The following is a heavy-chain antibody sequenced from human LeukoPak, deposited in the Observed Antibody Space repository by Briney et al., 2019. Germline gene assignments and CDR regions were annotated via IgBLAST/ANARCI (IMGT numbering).Heavy chain of an antibody. Sequence: ASVKVSCKASGHTFTGFSMHWVRQAPGQGLEWMGSIDPSGGTDYAQKFQGRVTMTRDTPMSTAYMELSSLRSDDTAVYYCMNNWFDYTGYFYFDYWGQGTLVTVSS. V-gene: IGHV1-2*02. CDR1: GHTFTGFS. J-gene: IGHJ4*02. D-gene: IGHD2-8*02. CDR3: MNNWFDYTGYFYFDY. CDR2: IDPSGGT.